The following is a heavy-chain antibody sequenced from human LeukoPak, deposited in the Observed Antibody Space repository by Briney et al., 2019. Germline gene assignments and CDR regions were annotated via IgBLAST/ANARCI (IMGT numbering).Heavy chain of an antibody. CDR3: AREGGNCFGAGCRYFDY. D-gene: IGHD2-15*01. CDR1: GFTFAGHV. Sequence: GGSLRLSCAVSGFTFAGHVMSWVRQAPGKGLEWVSSINSGGYIYYADSVKGRFTISRDNAQNSLYLQMNSLRAEDTAVYYCAREGGNCFGAGCRYFDYWGQGTLVTVSS. CDR2: INSGGYI. J-gene: IGHJ4*02. V-gene: IGHV3-69-1*01.